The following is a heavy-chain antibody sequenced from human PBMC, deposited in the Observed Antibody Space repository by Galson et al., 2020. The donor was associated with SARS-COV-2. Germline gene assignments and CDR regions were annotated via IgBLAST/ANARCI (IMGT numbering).Heavy chain of an antibody. Sequence: GGSLRLSCAASGFTFSSYAMHWVRQAPGKGLEWVAVISYDGSNKYYADSVKGRFTISRDNSKNTLYLQMNSLRAEDTAVYYCARDLAGSWATFDYWGQGTLVTVSS. D-gene: IGHD3-10*01. CDR2: ISYDGSNK. V-gene: IGHV3-30*04. CDR3: ARDLAGSWATFDY. J-gene: IGHJ4*02. CDR1: GFTFSSYA.